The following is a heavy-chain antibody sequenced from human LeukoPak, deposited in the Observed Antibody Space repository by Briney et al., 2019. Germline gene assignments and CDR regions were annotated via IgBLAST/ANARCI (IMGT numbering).Heavy chain of an antibody. CDR2: ISLSGYT. J-gene: IGHJ4*02. D-gene: IGHD1-26*01. V-gene: IGHV4-4*02. CDR1: GGSITTTNY. Sequence: SETLSLTCGVSGGSITTTNYWSWARQSPGRGLEWIGEISLSGYTGFNPSLRGRVTMSLDESKSHLSLTLTSVTAADTAIYYCSRESGPYSPFGHWGQGILVTVTT. CDR3: SRESGPYSPFGH.